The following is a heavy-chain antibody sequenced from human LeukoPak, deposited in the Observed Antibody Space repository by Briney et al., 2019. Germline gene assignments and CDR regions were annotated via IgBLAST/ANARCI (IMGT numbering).Heavy chain of an antibody. CDR1: GFTFTTYW. CDR3: ARDAVDTANAV. J-gene: IGHJ6*02. Sequence: QTGGSLRLSCAASGFTFTTYWMHWVRQAPGKGLVWVSHINSDGSITSYADSVKGRFTISRDNAKNTLYLQMNSLRAEDTVVYYCARDAVDTANAVWGQGTTVTVSS. D-gene: IGHD5-18*01. V-gene: IGHV3-74*01. CDR2: INSDGSIT.